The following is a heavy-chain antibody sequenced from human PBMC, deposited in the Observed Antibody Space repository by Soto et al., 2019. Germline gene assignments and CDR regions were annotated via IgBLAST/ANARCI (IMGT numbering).Heavy chain of an antibody. J-gene: IGHJ6*02. V-gene: IGHV3-23*01. CDR1: GFTFSSYA. CDR3: AKSLSAGDNYYYGMDV. D-gene: IGHD3-10*01. CDR2: ISVNGGGT. Sequence: LRLSCAASGFTFSSYAMSWVRQAPGKGLEWVSPISVNGGGTFYADSVKGRFTISRDNSKNTVYLQMNSLRVEDTAVYYCAKSLSAGDNYYYGMDVWGQGTTVTVS.